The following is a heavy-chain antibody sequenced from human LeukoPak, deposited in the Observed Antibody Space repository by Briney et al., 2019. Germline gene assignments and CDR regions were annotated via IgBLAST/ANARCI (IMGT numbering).Heavy chain of an antibody. CDR1: GYTFTDYY. Sequence: ASVKVSCKASGYTFTDYYIHWVRQAPGQGLEWMGWINANSGGTNYAQRFQGRVTMTWDTSVSTAYMELSRLRSDDTAVYYCARQNSWYFDYWGQGTLVTVSS. CDR3: ARQNSWYFDY. J-gene: IGHJ4*02. V-gene: IGHV1-2*02. D-gene: IGHD6-13*01. CDR2: INANSGGT.